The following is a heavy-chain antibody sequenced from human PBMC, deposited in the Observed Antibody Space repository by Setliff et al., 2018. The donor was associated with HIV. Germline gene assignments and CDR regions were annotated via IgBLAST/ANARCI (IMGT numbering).Heavy chain of an antibody. CDR2: INPNSGGT. J-gene: IGHJ5*02. Sequence: ASVKVSCKTSGYTFTSYHLHWLRQAPGQGLEWMGWINPNSGGTNYAQKFQGRVTMTRDTSISTAYMELSRLRSDDTAVYYCASLAAVAGRQGELYNWFDPWGQGTLVTVSS. CDR1: GYTFTSYH. CDR3: ASLAAVAGRQGELYNWFDP. D-gene: IGHD6-19*01. V-gene: IGHV1-2*02.